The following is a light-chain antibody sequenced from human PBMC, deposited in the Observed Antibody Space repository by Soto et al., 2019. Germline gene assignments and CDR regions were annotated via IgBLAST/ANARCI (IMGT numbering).Light chain of an antibody. Sequence: DIQMTQSPSSVSASVGDRVTITCRASQDISRWLAWYQQKPGRAPKLLISGSSSLQSGVPPRFSGSGSGTDFTLTISSLQPEDFATYYCQQADSFPLTFGGGTKVEIK. J-gene: IGKJ4*01. CDR1: QDISRW. V-gene: IGKV1-12*01. CDR3: QQADSFPLT. CDR2: GSS.